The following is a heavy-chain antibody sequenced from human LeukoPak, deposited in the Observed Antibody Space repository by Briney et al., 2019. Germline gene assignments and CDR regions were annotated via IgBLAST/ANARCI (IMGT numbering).Heavy chain of an antibody. CDR1: GGSINSSSYY. J-gene: IGHJ5*02. CDR2: INHSGST. V-gene: IGHV4-39*07. Sequence: PSETLSLTCTVSGGSINSSSYYWGWIRQPPGKGLEWIGEINHSGSTNYNPSLKSRVTISVDTSKNQFSLKLSFVTAADTAVYYCARDVNYYDSSGYPLPWGQGTLVTASS. CDR3: ARDVNYYDSSGYPLP. D-gene: IGHD3-22*01.